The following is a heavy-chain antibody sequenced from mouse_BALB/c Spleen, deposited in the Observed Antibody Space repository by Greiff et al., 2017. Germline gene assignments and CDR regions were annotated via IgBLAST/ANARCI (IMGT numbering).Heavy chain of an antibody. CDR2: ISSGSSTI. CDR3: ARFGSSPYYYAMDY. CDR1: GFTFSSFG. V-gene: IGHV5-17*02. J-gene: IGHJ4*01. D-gene: IGHD1-1*01. Sequence: EVKLMESGGGLVQPGGSRKLSCAASGFTFSSFGMHWVRQAPEKGLEWVAYISSGSSTIYYADTVKGRFTISRDNPKNTLFLQMTSLRSEDTAMYYCARFGSSPYYYAMDYWGQGTSVTVSS.